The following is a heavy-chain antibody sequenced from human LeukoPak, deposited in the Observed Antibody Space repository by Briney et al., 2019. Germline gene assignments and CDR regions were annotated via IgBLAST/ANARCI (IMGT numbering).Heavy chain of an antibody. Sequence: SETLSLTCTVSGGSISSSSYYWGWIRQPPGKGLEWIGSIYYSGSTYYNPSLKSRVTISVDTSKNQFSLKLSSVTAADTAVYYCASGGYVWGSYRPGAFDIWGQGTMVTVSS. CDR2: IYYSGST. CDR3: ASGGYVWGSYRPGAFDI. CDR1: GGSISSSSYY. V-gene: IGHV4-39*07. D-gene: IGHD3-16*02. J-gene: IGHJ3*02.